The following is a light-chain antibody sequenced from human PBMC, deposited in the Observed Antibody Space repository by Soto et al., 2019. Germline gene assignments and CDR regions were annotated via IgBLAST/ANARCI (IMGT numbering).Light chain of an antibody. CDR3: SSYAGSNNYV. V-gene: IGLV2-8*01. CDR2: EVS. Sequence: QSVLTQPPSASGSPGQSVTISCIGTSSDVGGYNYVSWYQQHPGKAPKLMIYEVSKRPSGVPDRFSGSKSGNTASLTVSGLQTEDEVDYYCSSYAGSNNYVFGTGTKVNVL. CDR1: SSDVGGYNY. J-gene: IGLJ1*01.